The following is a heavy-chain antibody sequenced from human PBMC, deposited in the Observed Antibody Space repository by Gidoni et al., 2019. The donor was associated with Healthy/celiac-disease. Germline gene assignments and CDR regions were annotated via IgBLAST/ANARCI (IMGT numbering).Heavy chain of an antibody. D-gene: IGHD4-17*01. CDR1: AFTFSSYA. V-gene: IGHV3-23*01. CDR3: ATGTGGVTTGY. CDR2: ISGSGGST. J-gene: IGHJ4*02. Sequence: EVQLLESGGGLVQPGGSLRLSCAASAFTFSSYAMSWVRQAPGKGLEWVSAISGSGGSTYYADSVKGRFNISRDNSKNTLYLQMNSLRAEDTAVYYCATGTGGVTTGYWGQGTLVTVSS.